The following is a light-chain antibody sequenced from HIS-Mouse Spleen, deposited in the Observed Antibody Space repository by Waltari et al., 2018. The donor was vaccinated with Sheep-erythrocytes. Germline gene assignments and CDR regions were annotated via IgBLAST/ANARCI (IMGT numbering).Light chain of an antibody. J-gene: IGLJ3*02. Sequence: QSALTQPAPVSGSPGQSITISCTGTSSDVGSYNLVHWYHQHPGKAPKLMIYEGSKRPSGVSNRFSGSKSGNTASLTISGLQAEDEADYYCCSYAGSSTPWVFGGGTKLTVL. CDR1: SSDVGSYNL. CDR3: CSYAGSSTPWV. V-gene: IGLV2-23*01. CDR2: EGS.